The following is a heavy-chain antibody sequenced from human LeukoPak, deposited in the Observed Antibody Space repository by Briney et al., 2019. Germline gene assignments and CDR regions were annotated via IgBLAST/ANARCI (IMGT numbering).Heavy chain of an antibody. CDR3: ARDLAWDAFDI. V-gene: IGHV3-21*01. Sequence: SGGSLRLSCAASGFTFSSYSMNWVRQAPGKGLEWVSSIHSSSGSIYYADSLKGRFTISRDNAKNPLYLQMNSLRAEDTAVYYCARDLAWDAFDIWGQGTMVTVSS. J-gene: IGHJ3*02. CDR2: IHSSSGSI. CDR1: GFTFSSYS.